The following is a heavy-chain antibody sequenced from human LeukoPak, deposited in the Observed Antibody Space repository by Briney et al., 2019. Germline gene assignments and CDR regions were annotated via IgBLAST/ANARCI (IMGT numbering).Heavy chain of an antibody. CDR1: GGSISSGSYY. CDR2: IYTSGST. J-gene: IGHJ4*02. V-gene: IGHV4-61*02. D-gene: IGHD6-19*01. CDR3: VSGPGWYPFDY. Sequence: SQTLSLTCTVSGGSISSGSYYWSWIRQPAGKGLEWIGRIYTSGSTNYNPSLKSRVTISVDTSKNQFSLKLSSVTAADTAVYYCVSGPGWYPFDYWGQGTLVTVSS.